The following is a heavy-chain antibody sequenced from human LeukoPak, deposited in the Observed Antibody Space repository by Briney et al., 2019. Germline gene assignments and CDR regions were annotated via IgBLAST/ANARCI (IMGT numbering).Heavy chain of an antibody. CDR3: ARGMYDILTGPSGDFDY. Sequence: ASVKVSCKASGYTFTGYYMHWVRQAPGQGLEWMGWINPNSGGTNYAQKFQGRVTMTRDTSISTAYMELSRLRSDDTAVYYCARGMYDILTGPSGDFDYWGQGTLVTDSS. D-gene: IGHD3-9*01. J-gene: IGHJ4*02. V-gene: IGHV1-2*02. CDR2: INPNSGGT. CDR1: GYTFTGYY.